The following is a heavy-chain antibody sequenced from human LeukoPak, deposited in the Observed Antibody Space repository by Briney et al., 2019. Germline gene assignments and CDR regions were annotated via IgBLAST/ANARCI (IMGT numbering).Heavy chain of an antibody. Sequence: GGSLRLSCSASGFTFNRFYLHWVRQAPGKGLEWVAVISYDGSNKYYADSVKGRFTISRDNSKNTLYLQMNSLRAEDTAVYYCARDQPSSSGWSLHFDYWGQETLVTVSS. J-gene: IGHJ4*02. V-gene: IGHV3-30-3*01. CDR3: ARDQPSSSGWSLHFDY. D-gene: IGHD6-19*01. CDR2: ISYDGSNK. CDR1: GFTFNRFY.